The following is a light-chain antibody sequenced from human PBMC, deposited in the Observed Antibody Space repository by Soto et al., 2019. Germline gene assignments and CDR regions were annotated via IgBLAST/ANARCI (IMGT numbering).Light chain of an antibody. CDR2: DAS. Sequence: EIVLTQSPATLPLSPGERATLSCRASQSVSSYLAWYQQKPGQAPRLLIYDASNRATGIPARFSGSGSGTDFTLTISSLDPENFAVYYCQQRSNWPLTFGGGTMVEI. CDR1: QSVSSY. CDR3: QQRSNWPLT. J-gene: IGKJ4*01. V-gene: IGKV3-11*01.